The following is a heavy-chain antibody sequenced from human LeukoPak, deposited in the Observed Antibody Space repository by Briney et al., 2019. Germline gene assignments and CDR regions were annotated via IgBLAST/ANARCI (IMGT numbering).Heavy chain of an antibody. J-gene: IGHJ4*02. Sequence: GGSLRLSCAASGFTFSSYAMHWVRQAPGKGLEWVAVISYDGSNKYYADSVKGRFTISRDNSKNTLYLQMNSLRAEDTAVYYCARDPFTYYYDSTQPWGPVYWGQGTLVTVSS. V-gene: IGHV3-30-3*01. CDR3: ARDPFTYYYDSTQPWGPVY. CDR1: GFTFSSYA. D-gene: IGHD3-22*01. CDR2: ISYDGSNK.